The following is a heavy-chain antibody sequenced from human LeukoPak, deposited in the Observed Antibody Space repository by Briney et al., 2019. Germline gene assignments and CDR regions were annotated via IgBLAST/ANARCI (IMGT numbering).Heavy chain of an antibody. CDR2: IYYIGST. CDR3: ARLLRGGNYYGMDV. Sequence: SETLSPTCTVSGGSISSYYWTWIRQPPGKGLECIGYIYYIGSTNYNPSLKSRVTISVDTSKNQFSLKLSSLTAADTAVYYCARLLRGGNYYGMDVWGQGTTVTVSS. CDR1: GGSISSYY. J-gene: IGHJ6*02. D-gene: IGHD2-15*01. V-gene: IGHV4-59*01.